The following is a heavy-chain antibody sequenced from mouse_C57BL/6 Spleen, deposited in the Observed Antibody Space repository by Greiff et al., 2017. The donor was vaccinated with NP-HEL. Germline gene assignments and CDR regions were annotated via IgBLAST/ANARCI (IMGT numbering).Heavy chain of an antibody. V-gene: IGHV1-85*01. Sequence: VKLMESGPELVKPGASVKLSCKASGYTFTSYDINWVKQRPGQGLEWIGWIYPRDGSTKYTEKFKGQATLTVDTSSSTAYMELHSLTSEDSAVYFCARLGDYFDYWGQGTTLTVSS. CDR2: IYPRDGST. CDR3: ARLGDYFDY. D-gene: IGHD4-1*01. CDR1: GYTFTSYD. J-gene: IGHJ2*01.